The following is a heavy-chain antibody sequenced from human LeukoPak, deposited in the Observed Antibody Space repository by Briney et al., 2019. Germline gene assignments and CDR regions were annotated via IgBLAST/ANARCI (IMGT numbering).Heavy chain of an antibody. Sequence: ASVKVSCKASGYTFTGYYMHWVRQAPGQGLELMGWINPNSGGTNCAQKFQGRVTMTRDTSISTAYMELSRLRSDDTAVYYCARVRSGGVQFDYWGQGTLVTVSS. CDR3: ARVRSGGVQFDY. J-gene: IGHJ4*02. V-gene: IGHV1-2*02. CDR1: GYTFTGYY. CDR2: INPNSGGT. D-gene: IGHD3-16*01.